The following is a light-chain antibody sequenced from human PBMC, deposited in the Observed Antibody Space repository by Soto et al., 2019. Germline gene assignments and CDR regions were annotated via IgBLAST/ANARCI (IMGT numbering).Light chain of an antibody. J-gene: IGKJ1*01. CDR1: QSVAYW. V-gene: IGKV1-39*01. CDR3: QQSYSTPGT. Sequence: DIQMTQSPSTLSTSVGARVTITCRASQSVAYWLAWYQQKPGKGPNLLIYAASSLESGVPSRFSGSGSGTDFTLTISSLQPEDFATYYCQQSYSTPGTFGQGTKVDIK. CDR2: AAS.